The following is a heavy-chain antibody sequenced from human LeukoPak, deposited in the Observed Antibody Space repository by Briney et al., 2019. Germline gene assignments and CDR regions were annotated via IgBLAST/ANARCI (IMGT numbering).Heavy chain of an antibody. D-gene: IGHD3-16*01. CDR1: GFTFSSSA. CDR3: VTSQGG. CDR2: ISGSGTST. Sequence: GGSLRLSCAASGFTFSSSAMTWVRQAPGKGLEWVSSISGSGTSTPYADSVKGRFTISRDNSKNTLYLHMNSLRVEDTAVYYCVTSQGGWGQGTLVTVSS. V-gene: IGHV3-23*01. J-gene: IGHJ4*02.